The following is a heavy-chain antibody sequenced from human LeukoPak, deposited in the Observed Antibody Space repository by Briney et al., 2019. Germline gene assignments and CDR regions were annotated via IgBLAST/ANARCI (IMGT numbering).Heavy chain of an antibody. D-gene: IGHD3-10*01. J-gene: IGHJ6*02. CDR2: IIPILGIA. CDR1: GGTFSSYA. V-gene: IGHV1-69*04. Sequence: ASVKVSCKASGGTFSSYAISWVRQAPGQGLEWMGRIIPILGIANYAQKFQGRVTITADKSTSTAYMELSSLRSEDTAVYYCARASPYYYGSGTNHNYYYYGMDVWGQGTTVTVSS. CDR3: ARASPYYYGSGTNHNYYYYGMDV.